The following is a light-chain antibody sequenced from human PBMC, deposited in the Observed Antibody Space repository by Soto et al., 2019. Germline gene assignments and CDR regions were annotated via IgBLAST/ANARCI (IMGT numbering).Light chain of an antibody. V-gene: IGLV4-69*01. J-gene: IGLJ2*01. CDR3: QTWGSGTVV. CDR1: SGHSSYA. Sequence: QLVLTQSPSASASLGASVKLTCTLSSGHSSYAIAWHQQHPEKGPRYLMKLNSDGSHSKGEGIPDRFSGSSSGAERDLTFSRLQYEDEADYYCQTWGSGTVVVGGGTKLTVL. CDR2: LNSDGSH.